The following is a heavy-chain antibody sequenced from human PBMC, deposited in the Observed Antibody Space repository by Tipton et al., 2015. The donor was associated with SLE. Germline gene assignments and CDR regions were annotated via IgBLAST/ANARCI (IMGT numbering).Heavy chain of an antibody. CDR3: AKDSSVVVLTLDAFDI. D-gene: IGHD2-15*01. V-gene: IGHV3-21*01. J-gene: IGHJ3*02. Sequence: SLRLSCTASGFTFSSYSMNWARQAPGKGLEWVSSISSSSSYIYYADSVKGRFTISRDNAKNSLYLQMNSLRAEDTAVYYCAKDSSVVVLTLDAFDIWGQGTMVTVSS. CDR2: ISSSSSYI. CDR1: GFTFSSYS.